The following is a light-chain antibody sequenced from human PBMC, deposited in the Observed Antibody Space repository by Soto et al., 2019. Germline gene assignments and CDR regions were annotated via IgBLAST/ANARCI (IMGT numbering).Light chain of an antibody. Sequence: QSVLPQPPSVSAAPGQKVTISCSGSSSNIGNNYVSWYQQRPGTAPKLLIYDNNKRPSGIPDRSSGSKSGTSATLGITGLQTGDEADYYCGTWDSSLSVVVFGGGTKVTVL. CDR1: SSNIGNNY. V-gene: IGLV1-51*01. CDR2: DNN. CDR3: GTWDSSLSVVV. J-gene: IGLJ2*01.